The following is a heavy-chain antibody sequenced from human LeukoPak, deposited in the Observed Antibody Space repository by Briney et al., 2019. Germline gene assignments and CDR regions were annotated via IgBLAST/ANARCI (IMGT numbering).Heavy chain of an antibody. CDR3: ARVLSGEGGAFDI. J-gene: IGHJ3*02. CDR1: GFTVSSNY. Sequence: TGGSLRLSCAASGFTVSSNYMSWVRQAPGKGLEWVSVVYSGGSTYYADSVKGRFTISRDNSKNTLYLQMNSLRAEDTAVYYCARVLSGEGGAFDIWGQGTMVTVSS. CDR2: VYSGGST. V-gene: IGHV3-53*01. D-gene: IGHD1-26*01.